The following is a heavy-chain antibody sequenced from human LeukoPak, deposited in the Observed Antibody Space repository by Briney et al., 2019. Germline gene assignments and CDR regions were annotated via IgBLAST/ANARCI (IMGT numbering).Heavy chain of an antibody. V-gene: IGHV3-30*04. Sequence: GSLRLSCAASGFTFSSYAMHWVRQAPGKGLEWVAVISYDGSNKYYADSVKGRFTISRDNSKNTLYLQMNSLRAEDTAVYYCARDPTFDYWGQGTLVTASS. CDR3: ARDPTFDY. J-gene: IGHJ4*02. CDR1: GFTFSSYA. CDR2: ISYDGSNK.